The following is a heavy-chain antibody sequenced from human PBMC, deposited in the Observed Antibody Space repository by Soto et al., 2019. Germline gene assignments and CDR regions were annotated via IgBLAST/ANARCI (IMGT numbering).Heavy chain of an antibody. Sequence: SVKVSCKASGGTFSSYAISWVRQAPGQGLEWMGGIIPIFGTANYAQKFQGRVTITADESTSTAYMELSSLRSEDTAVYYCARGWTYYGGYFDYWGQGTLVTVSS. D-gene: IGHD4-17*01. J-gene: IGHJ4*02. V-gene: IGHV1-69*13. CDR3: ARGWTYYGGYFDY. CDR2: IIPIFGTA. CDR1: GGTFSSYA.